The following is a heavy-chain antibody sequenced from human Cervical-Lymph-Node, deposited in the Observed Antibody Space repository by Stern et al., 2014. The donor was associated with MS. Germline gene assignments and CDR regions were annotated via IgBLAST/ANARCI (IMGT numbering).Heavy chain of an antibody. Sequence: QLQLQESGPGLVKPSETLSLTCTVSGGSISSYYWSWIRQPPGKGLEWIGYIYYSGSTNYNPSLKSRVTISVDTSKNQFSLKLSSVTAADTAVYYCARAKQWLVPYYYYYGLDVWGQGTTVTVSS. CDR3: ARAKQWLVPYYYYYGLDV. CDR1: GGSISSYY. D-gene: IGHD6-19*01. J-gene: IGHJ6*02. CDR2: IYYSGST. V-gene: IGHV4-59*01.